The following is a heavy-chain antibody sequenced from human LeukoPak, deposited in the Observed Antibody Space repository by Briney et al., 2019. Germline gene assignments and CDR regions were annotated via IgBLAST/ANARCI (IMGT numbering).Heavy chain of an antibody. CDR3: ARRGYSSSWYDFSY. Sequence: SETLSLTCTVSGGPISSYYWSWIRQPPGKGLEWIGYIYYSGSTNYNPSHKSRVTISVDTSKNQFSLKLSSVTAADTAVYYCARRGYSSSWYDFSYWGQGTLVTVSS. CDR2: IYYSGST. D-gene: IGHD6-13*01. J-gene: IGHJ4*02. V-gene: IGHV4-59*08. CDR1: GGPISSYY.